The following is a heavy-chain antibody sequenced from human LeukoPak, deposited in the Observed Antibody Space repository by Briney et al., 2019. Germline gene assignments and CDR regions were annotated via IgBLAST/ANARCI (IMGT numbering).Heavy chain of an antibody. D-gene: IGHD5-12*01. CDR2: IWPSGST. J-gene: IGHJ4*02. CDR1: GGSISSGPYF. CDR3: ARSAGYDYGVFGY. Sequence: SETLSLTCSVSGGSISSGPYFWSWIRQSPGQGLEWIGYIWPSGSTNYNPSLSGRVAISLDKSRNHFTLMVTAVTAADTAVYYCARSAGYDYGVFGYWGQGTLVTVSS. V-gene: IGHV4-30-2*06.